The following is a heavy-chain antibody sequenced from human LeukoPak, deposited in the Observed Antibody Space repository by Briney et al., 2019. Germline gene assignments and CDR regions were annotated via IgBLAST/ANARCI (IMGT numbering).Heavy chain of an antibody. J-gene: IGHJ5*02. CDR1: GFTFSSYW. D-gene: IGHD3-3*01. CDR2: ISSSGSTI. Sequence: GGSLRLSCAASGFTFSSYWMNWVRQSPGKGLEWVSYISSSGSTIYYADSVKGRFTISRDNAKNSLYLQMNSLRAEDTAVYYCARGPEAIFGGPWGQGTLVTVSS. CDR3: ARGPEAIFGGP. V-gene: IGHV3-48*04.